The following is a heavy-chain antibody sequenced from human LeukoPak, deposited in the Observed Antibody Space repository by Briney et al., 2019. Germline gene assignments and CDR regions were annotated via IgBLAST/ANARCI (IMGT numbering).Heavy chain of an antibody. D-gene: IGHD4-17*01. CDR3: ARTGRLQYGDYVAFDY. CDR1: GFKFDDYG. V-gene: IGHV3-11*01. Sequence: GGSLRLSCAASGFKFDDYGMSWIRQAPGKGLEWVSYISISGTTIYYADSVKGRFTFSRDNAKNSLYLQMNSLRAEDTAVYYCARTGRLQYGDYVAFDYWGQGTLVTVSS. CDR2: ISISGTTI. J-gene: IGHJ4*02.